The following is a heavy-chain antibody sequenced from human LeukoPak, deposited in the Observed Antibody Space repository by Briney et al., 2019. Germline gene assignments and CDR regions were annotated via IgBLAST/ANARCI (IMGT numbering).Heavy chain of an antibody. CDR2: INHSGST. J-gene: IGHJ4*02. CDR3: ARETNYDYGWGTYYFDY. D-gene: IGHD3-16*01. Sequence: PSETLSLTCAVYGGSFSGYYWSWIRQPPGKGLEWIGEINHSGSTNYNPSLKSRVTISVDTSKNQFSLKLSSVTAADTAVYYCARETNYDYGWGTYYFDYWGQGTLVTVSS. CDR1: GGSFSGYY. V-gene: IGHV4-34*01.